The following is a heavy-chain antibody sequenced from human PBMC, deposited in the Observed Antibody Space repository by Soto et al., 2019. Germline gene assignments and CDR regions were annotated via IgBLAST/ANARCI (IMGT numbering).Heavy chain of an antibody. V-gene: IGHV4-39*01. CDR1: GCSVSSSYHY. CDR2: IYYSGST. CDR3: ARHAGSLVRGVIINYYGMDV. D-gene: IGHD3-10*01. Sequence: PSETLSLPSPVSGCSVSSSYHYWGWIRQPPGKGLEWIGSIYYSGSTYYKSSLKSRVTISGDTSKNQFSLKVSSVTAADTAVYYCARHAGSLVRGVIINYYGMDVWGQGTTVTVSS. J-gene: IGHJ6*02.